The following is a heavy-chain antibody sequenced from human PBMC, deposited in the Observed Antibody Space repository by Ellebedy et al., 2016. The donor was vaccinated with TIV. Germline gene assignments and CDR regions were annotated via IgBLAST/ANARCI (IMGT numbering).Heavy chain of an antibody. Sequence: ASVKVSCKASGYTFTSYGISWVRQAPGQGLEWMGWISGYNGNTSYPEKFQGRVTMTTDISTSTAYMELRSLRSDDTAVYYCARDRPNILTGYYLAYWGQGTLVTVSS. CDR3: ARDRPNILTGYYLAY. CDR1: GYTFTSYG. CDR2: ISGYNGNT. V-gene: IGHV1-18*04. D-gene: IGHD3-9*01. J-gene: IGHJ4*02.